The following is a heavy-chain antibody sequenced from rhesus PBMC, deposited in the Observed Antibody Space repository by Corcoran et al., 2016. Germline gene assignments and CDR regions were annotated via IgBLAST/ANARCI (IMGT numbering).Heavy chain of an antibody. Sequence: QLQLQESGPGLVKPSETLSVTCAVSGGSISRSYWSWIRQAPGKGLEWIGYIYGSGRSTNYNPSLKSRVTLSVDTSKNQLSLKLSSVTAADTAVYYCASAGNWNYGGFDYWGQGVLVTVSS. J-gene: IGHJ4*01. CDR2: IYGSGRST. CDR3: ASAGNWNYGGFDY. CDR1: GGSISRSY. V-gene: IGHV4-169*02. D-gene: IGHD1-26*01.